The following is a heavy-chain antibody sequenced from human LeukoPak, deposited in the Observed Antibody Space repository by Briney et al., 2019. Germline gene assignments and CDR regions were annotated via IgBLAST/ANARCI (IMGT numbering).Heavy chain of an antibody. D-gene: IGHD5-18*01. CDR2: ISESGTGT. V-gene: IGHV3-23*01. CDR3: AKDIAQGYTFGSIEQDY. CDR1: GASFSGYY. Sequence: ETLSLTCAVSGASFSGYYWTWIRQAPGKGLEWVSAISESGTGTYYADSVKGRFTISRDNSKNTLSLHMNSLRAEDTAVYYCAKDIAQGYTFGSIEQDYWGQGTLVTVSS. J-gene: IGHJ4*02.